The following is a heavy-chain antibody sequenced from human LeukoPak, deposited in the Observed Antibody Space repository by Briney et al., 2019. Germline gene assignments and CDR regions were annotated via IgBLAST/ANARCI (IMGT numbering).Heavy chain of an antibody. CDR1: GGSISSSSYY. V-gene: IGHV4-39*01. CDR2: IYYSGST. CDR3: ARLGRRDYYDSSGWFDY. J-gene: IGHJ4*02. D-gene: IGHD3-22*01. Sequence: SETLSLTCTVSGGSISSSSYYWGWLRQPPGKGLEWIGSIYYSGSTYYNPSLKSRVTISVDTSKNQFSLKLSSVTAADTAVYYCARLGRRDYYDSSGWFDYWGQGTLVTVSS.